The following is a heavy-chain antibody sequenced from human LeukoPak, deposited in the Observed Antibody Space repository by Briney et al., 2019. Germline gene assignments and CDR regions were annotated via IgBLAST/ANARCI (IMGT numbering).Heavy chain of an antibody. CDR1: GFTSSSYA. CDR3: ARDPFCGGDCYHVY. J-gene: IGHJ4*02. Sequence: PGGSLRLSCAASGFTSSSYAMHWVRQAPGKGLEYVSAISSNGGSTYYANSVKGRFTISRDNSKNTLYLQMGSLRAEDMAVYYCARDPFCGGDCYHVYWGQGTLVTVSS. V-gene: IGHV3-64*01. CDR2: ISSNGGST. D-gene: IGHD2-21*02.